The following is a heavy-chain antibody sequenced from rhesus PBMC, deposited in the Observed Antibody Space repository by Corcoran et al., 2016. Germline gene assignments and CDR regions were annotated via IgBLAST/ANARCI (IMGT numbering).Heavy chain of an antibody. CDR1: GGSISSSHW. V-gene: IGHV4-65*02. CDR2: IGGSSGST. Sequence: QVQLQESGPGLVKPSETLSLTCAVSGGSISSSHWWSWLRQPPGNGLGWIGNIGGSSGSTYSNPSLKRRVTISKDTSKNQFSLKLSSVTAADTAVYYCARQPPNLAAARGPFDYWGQGVLVTVSS. J-gene: IGHJ4*01. CDR3: ARQPPNLAAARGPFDY. D-gene: IGHD6-13*01.